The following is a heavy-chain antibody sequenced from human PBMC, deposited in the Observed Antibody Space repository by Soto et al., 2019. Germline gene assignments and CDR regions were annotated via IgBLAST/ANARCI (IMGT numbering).Heavy chain of an antibody. CDR3: ASGIVVVVAASHYYYYGMDV. D-gene: IGHD2-15*01. CDR2: IIPIFGTA. Sequence: QVQLVQSGAEVKKPGSSVKVSCKASGGTFSSYAISWVRQAPGQGLEWMGGIIPIFGTANYAQKFQGRVTITADESTSTAHMELSSLRSEDTAVYYCASGIVVVVAASHYYYYGMDVWGQGTTVTVSS. CDR1: GGTFSSYA. V-gene: IGHV1-69*12. J-gene: IGHJ6*02.